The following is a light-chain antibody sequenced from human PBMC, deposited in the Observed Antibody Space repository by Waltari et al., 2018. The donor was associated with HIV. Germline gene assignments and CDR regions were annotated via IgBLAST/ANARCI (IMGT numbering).Light chain of an antibody. CDR3: QVWDSSSDHRI. V-gene: IGLV3-21*04. Sequence: SYVLTQPPSESVAPGKTARITCEGKNIGVKSVHWYQQKPGQAPVLVIYDDDDRPSGIPERFSGSSSGNTATLTINRVEAGDEADYYCQVWDSSSDHRIFGGGTELTVL. CDR2: DDD. CDR1: NIGVKS. J-gene: IGLJ2*01.